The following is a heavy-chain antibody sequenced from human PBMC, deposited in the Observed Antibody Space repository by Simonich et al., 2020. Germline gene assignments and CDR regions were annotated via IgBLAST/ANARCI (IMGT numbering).Heavy chain of an antibody. CDR1: GYTFNGYY. J-gene: IGHJ6*03. V-gene: IGHV1-2*02. D-gene: IGHD7-27*01. CDR3: ARGALTGDYYFLDV. CDR2: VTPKSGGT. Sequence: QVQLVQSGAAVKKPGASVKVSCKAFGYTFNGYYLHWVRQAPGKGFEGWGWVTPKSGGTNNAQKCQGRLTMTRATSISTAYMERSRLRSDDTAVYYCARGALTGDYYFLDVWGKGTTVTVSS.